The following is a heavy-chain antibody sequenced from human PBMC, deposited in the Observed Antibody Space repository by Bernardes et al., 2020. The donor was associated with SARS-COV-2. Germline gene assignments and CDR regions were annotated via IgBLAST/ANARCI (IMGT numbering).Heavy chain of an antibody. CDR1: GGSISSYY. D-gene: IGHD3-22*01. V-gene: IGHV4-59*01. Sequence: SETLSLTCTVSGGSISSYYWSWIRQPPGKGLEWIGYIYYSGSTNYNPSLKSRVTISVDTSKNQFSLKLSSVTAADTAVYYCARVLQRRGYYYDSSGYIDYWGQGTLVTVSS. J-gene: IGHJ4*02. CDR3: ARVLQRRGYYYDSSGYIDY. CDR2: IYYSGST.